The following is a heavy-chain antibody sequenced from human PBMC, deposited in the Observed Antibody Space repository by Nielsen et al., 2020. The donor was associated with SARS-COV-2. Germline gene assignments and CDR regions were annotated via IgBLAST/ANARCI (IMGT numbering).Heavy chain of an antibody. CDR3: ARGAQRVTIDY. Sequence: GESLKISCAASGFTFSSYSMNWVRQAPGKGLEWVSSISSSSYIYYADSVKGRFTISRDNAKNSLYLQMNSLRAEDTAVYYCARGAQRVTIDYWGQGTLVTVSS. D-gene: IGHD1-26*01. V-gene: IGHV3-21*01. J-gene: IGHJ4*02. CDR1: GFTFSSYS. CDR2: ISSSSYI.